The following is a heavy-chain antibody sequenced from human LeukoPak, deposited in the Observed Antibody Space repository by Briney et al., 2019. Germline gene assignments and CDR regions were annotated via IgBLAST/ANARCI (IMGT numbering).Heavy chain of an antibody. V-gene: IGHV3-53*05. CDR3: ARDQGSLSVWFYYYMDV. D-gene: IGHD3-16*01. J-gene: IGHJ6*03. CDR1: GFTVSSNY. CDR2: IYSGGST. Sequence: GGSLRLSCAASGFTVSSNYMSWVRQAPGKGLEWVSVIYSGGSTYYADSVKGRFTISRDNSKNTLYLQMNSLRDEDTAVYYRARDQGSLSVWFYYYMDVWGSGTTVTVSS.